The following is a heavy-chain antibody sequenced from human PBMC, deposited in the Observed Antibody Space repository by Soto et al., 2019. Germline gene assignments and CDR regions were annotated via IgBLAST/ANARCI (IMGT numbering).Heavy chain of an antibody. V-gene: IGHV3-23*01. J-gene: IGHJ4*02. CDR3: AEEDWYCSGSTFPFDY. D-gene: IGHD3-10*01. CDR2: ISGSGGDT. CDR1: GFTFNNYA. Sequence: EVQVLESGGGLAQPGGSLRLSCAASGFTFNNYAMNWVRQAPGKGLEWVSAISGSGGDTYYADSVKGRFTISRDNSKNTLYLQMNSRIVEDTAVYHCAEEDWYCSGSTFPFDYWGQGTLVTVSS.